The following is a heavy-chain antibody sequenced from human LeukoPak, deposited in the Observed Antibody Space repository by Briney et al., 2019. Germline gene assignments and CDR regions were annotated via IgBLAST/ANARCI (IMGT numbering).Heavy chain of an antibody. CDR3: ARRYDFFAMDV. D-gene: IGHD3-3*01. V-gene: IGHV4-59*01. CDR1: GGSISSYY. Sequence: ETLSLTCTLSGGSISSYYWSWIRPPPEKGLEWIGYIYYSGSTNYNPSLKSRVTIPVDTSKNQFSLKLSSVTAADTAVYYCARRYDFFAMDVWGKGTTVTVSS. CDR2: IYYSGST. J-gene: IGHJ6*03.